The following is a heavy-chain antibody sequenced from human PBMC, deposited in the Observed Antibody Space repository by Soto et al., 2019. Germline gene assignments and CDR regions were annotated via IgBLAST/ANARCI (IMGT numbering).Heavy chain of an antibody. Sequence: QVQLQESGPGLVKPSETLSLTCTVSGGSISNYYWSWIRQPPGKGLEWIGFMSYRGTTNYNPSLKSRVTISVDTSKNQFSLKLSSVTAEDTAVYYCASRDSSSWSIDYWGQGTLVTVSS. J-gene: IGHJ4*02. D-gene: IGHD6-13*01. V-gene: IGHV4-59*08. CDR2: MSYRGTT. CDR1: GGSISNYY. CDR3: ASRDSSSWSIDY.